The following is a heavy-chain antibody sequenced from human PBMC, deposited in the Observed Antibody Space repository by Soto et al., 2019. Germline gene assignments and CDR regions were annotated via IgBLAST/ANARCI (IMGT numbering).Heavy chain of an antibody. CDR1: GITISNYP. Sequence: DVQLLESGGGLVQQGGSLRLSCAASGITISNYPMSWVRQAPGKGLDWVSGISGSGDRTYYADSAKGRFSISKDISKNSLSLQLDSLGVEDTAVYFCVKDDGGYPSTAPHWGQGTLVTVSS. CDR2: ISGSGDRT. V-gene: IGHV3-23*01. J-gene: IGHJ4*02. D-gene: IGHD3-22*01. CDR3: VKDDGGYPSTAPH.